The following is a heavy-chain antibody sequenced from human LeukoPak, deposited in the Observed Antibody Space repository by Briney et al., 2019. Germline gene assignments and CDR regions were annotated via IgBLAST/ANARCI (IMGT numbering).Heavy chain of an antibody. CDR3: AGAVTGYYLSHYYFPY. CDR1: GDSISSGDYY. CDR2: IHYNGIT. J-gene: IGHJ4*02. Sequence: PSETLSLTRTVSGDSISSGDYYGTSIRQPPGKGLEWIGYIHYNGITYYNPSLKSRVIISVDQPKEQFSLKLSYVTAADTAAYYCAGAVTGYYLSHYYFPYWGRGTLVTVSS. D-gene: IGHD3-9*01. V-gene: IGHV4-30-4*01.